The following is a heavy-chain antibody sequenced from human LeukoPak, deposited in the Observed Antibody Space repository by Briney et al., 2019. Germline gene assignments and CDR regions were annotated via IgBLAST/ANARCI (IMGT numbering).Heavy chain of an antibody. CDR1: GGSISSSSYY. Sequence: SETLSLTCTVSGGSISSSSYYWGWIRQPPGKGLEWIGSIYYSGSTYYNPSLKSRVTISVDTSKNQFSLKLSSVTAADTAVYYCARDRVERRYFDYWGQGTLVTVSS. CDR3: ARDRVERRYFDY. V-gene: IGHV4-39*07. CDR2: IYYSGST. J-gene: IGHJ4*02. D-gene: IGHD1-1*01.